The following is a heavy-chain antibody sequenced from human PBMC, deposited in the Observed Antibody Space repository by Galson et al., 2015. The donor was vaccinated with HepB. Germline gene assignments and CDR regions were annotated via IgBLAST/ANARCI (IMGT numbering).Heavy chain of an antibody. V-gene: IGHV1-69*13. Sequence: SVKVSCKASGGTFSRYAVSWVRQAPGQGLEWMGGITPMFGTANYAQKFQGRVTITADESTSTAYMELNNLRSEDTAVYYCARVWGAYCSSTSCYERSYYYYGMDVWGQGTTVTVSS. J-gene: IGHJ6*02. D-gene: IGHD2-2*01. CDR2: ITPMFGTA. CDR3: ARVWGAYCSSTSCYERSYYYYGMDV. CDR1: GGTFSRYA.